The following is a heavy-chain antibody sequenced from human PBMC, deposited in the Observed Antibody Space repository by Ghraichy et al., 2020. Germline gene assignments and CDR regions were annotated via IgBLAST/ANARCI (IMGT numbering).Heavy chain of an antibody. CDR3: ARAPQYSSSWYLHFDY. CDR1: GGTFSSYA. D-gene: IGHD6-13*01. J-gene: IGHJ4*02. V-gene: IGHV1-69*13. Sequence: SVKVSCKASGGTFSSYAINWVRQAPGQGLEWMGGIIPIFGTANYAQKFQGRVTITADESTSTAYMELSSLRSEDTAVYYCARAPQYSSSWYLHFDYWGQGTLVTVSS. CDR2: IIPIFGTA.